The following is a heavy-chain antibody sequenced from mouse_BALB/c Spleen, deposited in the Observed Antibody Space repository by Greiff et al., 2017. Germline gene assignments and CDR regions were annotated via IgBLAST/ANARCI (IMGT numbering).Heavy chain of an antibody. D-gene: IGHD4-1*02. CDR2: ISYSGST. CDR1: GYSITSDYA. V-gene: IGHV3-2*02. Sequence: EVKLQESGPGLVKPSQSLSLTCTVTGYSITSDYAWNWIRQFPGNKLEWMGYISYSGSTSYNPSLKSRISITRDTSKNQFFLQLNSVTTEDTATYYCARRNWVLDYWGQGTTLTVSS. J-gene: IGHJ2*01. CDR3: ARRNWVLDY.